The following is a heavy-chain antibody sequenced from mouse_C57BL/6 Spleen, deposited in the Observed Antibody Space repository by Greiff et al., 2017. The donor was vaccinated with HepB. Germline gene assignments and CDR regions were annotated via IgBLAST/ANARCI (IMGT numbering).Heavy chain of an antibody. J-gene: IGHJ1*03. Sequence: QVQLQQSGPELVKPGASVKISCKASGYAFSSSWMNWVKQRPGKGLEWIGRIYPGDGDTNYNGKFKGKATLTADKSSSTAYMQLSSLTSEDSAVYFCARWLLREWYFDVWGTGTTVTVSS. CDR3: ARWLLREWYFDV. D-gene: IGHD2-3*01. V-gene: IGHV1-82*01. CDR2: IYPGDGDT. CDR1: GYAFSSSW.